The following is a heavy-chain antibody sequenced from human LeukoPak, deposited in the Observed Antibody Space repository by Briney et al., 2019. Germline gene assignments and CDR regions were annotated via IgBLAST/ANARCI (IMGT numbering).Heavy chain of an antibody. D-gene: IGHD6-25*01. CDR2: IRYDGSNK. V-gene: IGHV3-30*02. CDR3: AKESRLGGRNYFDY. J-gene: IGHJ4*02. Sequence: GGSLRLSCAASGFTFSSYGMHWVRQAPGKGLEWVAFIRYDGSNKYYADSVKGRFTISRDNAKNSLYLQMNSLRAEDTAVYYCAKESRLGGRNYFDYWGQGTLVTVSS. CDR1: GFTFSSYG.